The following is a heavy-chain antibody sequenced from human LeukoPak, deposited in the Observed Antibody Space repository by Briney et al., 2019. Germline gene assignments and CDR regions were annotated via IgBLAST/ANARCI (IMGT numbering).Heavy chain of an antibody. V-gene: IGHV3-23*01. J-gene: IGHJ4*02. CDR2: ITGSGVST. D-gene: IGHD5-18*01. CDR1: GFTFGSYG. Sequence: PGGSLRLSCAASGFTFGSYGMSWVRQAPGKGLEWVSAITGSGVSTHYADSVKGRFTISRDNSKDSLYLQMSSLRAEDTAVYYCAKDSGYTYGLSPYYFDCWGQGTLVTVSA. CDR3: AKDSGYTYGLSPYYFDC.